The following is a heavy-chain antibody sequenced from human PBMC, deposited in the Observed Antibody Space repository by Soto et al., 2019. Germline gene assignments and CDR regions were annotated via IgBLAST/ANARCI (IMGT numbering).Heavy chain of an antibody. V-gene: IGHV1-18*01. J-gene: IGHJ5*02. CDR2: ISAYNYNT. D-gene: IGHD1-26*01. CDR3: ARVVGALGHWFDP. Sequence: ASVKVSCKASGYTFTNYATHWVRQAPGQGLEWMGRISAYNYNTNYAQKLQGRVTMTTDTSTSTAYMELRSLRSDDTAVYYCARVVGALGHWFDPWGQGTLVTVSS. CDR1: GYTFTNYA.